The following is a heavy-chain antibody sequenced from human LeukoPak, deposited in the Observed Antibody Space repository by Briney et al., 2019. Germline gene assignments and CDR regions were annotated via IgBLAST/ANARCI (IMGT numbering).Heavy chain of an antibody. J-gene: IGHJ5*02. V-gene: IGHV3-20*04. CDR3: AKDYSKTSYYGSGTYYRPNWFDP. Sequence: GSLRLSCAASGFTFDDYAMSWVRQTPGKGREWVSGTNWDGGRTGYADSVKGRFTISRDNSKNTLYLQMNSLRPDDTAVYYCAKDYSKTSYYGSGTYYRPNWFDPWGQGTLVTVSS. CDR1: GFTFDDYA. CDR2: TNWDGGRT. D-gene: IGHD3-10*01.